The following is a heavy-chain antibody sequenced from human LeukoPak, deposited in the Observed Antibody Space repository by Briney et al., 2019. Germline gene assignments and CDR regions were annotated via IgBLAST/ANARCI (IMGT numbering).Heavy chain of an antibody. D-gene: IGHD2-2*01. Sequence: SETLSLTCTVSGGSISSYYWSWIRRPPGKGLEWIGYIYYSGSTYYNPSLKSRVTISVDTSKNQFSLKLSSVTAADTAVYYCARTSYCSSTSCYFYYYYGMDVWGQGTTVTVSS. V-gene: IGHV4-59*12. CDR2: IYYSGST. CDR1: GGSISSYY. J-gene: IGHJ6*02. CDR3: ARTSYCSSTSCYFYYYYGMDV.